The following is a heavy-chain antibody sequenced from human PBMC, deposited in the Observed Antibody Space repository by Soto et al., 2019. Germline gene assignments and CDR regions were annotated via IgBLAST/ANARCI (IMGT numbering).Heavy chain of an antibody. CDR2: IYYRGST. J-gene: IGHJ5*02. CDR1: GGSISSGDYY. V-gene: IGHV4-31*03. Sequence: QVQLQESGPGLVKPSQTLSLTCTVSGGSISSGDYYCSWIRQHPGKGLEWIGYIYYRGSTYYNPSLTSRVTISVDTSKNQFSLKLSSVTAADTAVYYCARWWSGSRQGFDPWGQGTLVTVSS. CDR3: ARWWSGSRQGFDP. D-gene: IGHD3-3*01.